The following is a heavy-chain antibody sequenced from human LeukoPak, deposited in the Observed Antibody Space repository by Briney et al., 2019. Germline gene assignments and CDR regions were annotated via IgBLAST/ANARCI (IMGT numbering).Heavy chain of an antibody. Sequence: ASETLSLTCTVSGGSISSYYWSWIRQPPGKGLEWIGYIYYSGSTNYNPSLKSRVAISVDTSKNQFSLKLSSVTAADTAVYYCARVHPTQGDYNYYYGMDVWGQGTTVTVSS. CDR2: IYYSGST. CDR3: ARVHPTQGDYNYYYGMDV. J-gene: IGHJ6*02. D-gene: IGHD1-26*01. CDR1: GGSISSYY. V-gene: IGHV4-59*08.